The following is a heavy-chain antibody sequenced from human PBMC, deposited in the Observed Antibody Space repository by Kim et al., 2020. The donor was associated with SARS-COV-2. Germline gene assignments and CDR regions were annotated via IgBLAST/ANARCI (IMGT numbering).Heavy chain of an antibody. Sequence: GGSLRLSCAASGFTFSNYRMNWVRRAPGKGLEWVSSISSSSSFIYYADSVKGRFTISRDNAKNSLYLQMNSLRAEDTAVYYCARPLNYDSSGEDAFDIWGQGTLVTVSS. CDR3: ARPLNYDSSGEDAFDI. J-gene: IGHJ3*02. CDR2: ISSSSSFI. V-gene: IGHV3-21*01. CDR1: GFTFSNYR. D-gene: IGHD3-22*01.